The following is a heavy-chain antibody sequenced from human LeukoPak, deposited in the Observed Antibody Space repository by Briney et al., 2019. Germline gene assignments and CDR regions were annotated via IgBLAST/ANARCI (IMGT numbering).Heavy chain of an antibody. J-gene: IGHJ4*02. CDR1: GFTFRSYA. Sequence: GGSLRLSCATSGFTFRSYAMSWVRQAPGKGLEWVSAISGSGDSTYYADSVKGRFTISRDNAKNSLYLQMNSLRAEDTAVYYCAREAYVLLWFGEFTYWGQGTLVTVSS. CDR3: AREAYVLLWFGEFTY. D-gene: IGHD3-10*01. V-gene: IGHV3-23*01. CDR2: ISGSGDST.